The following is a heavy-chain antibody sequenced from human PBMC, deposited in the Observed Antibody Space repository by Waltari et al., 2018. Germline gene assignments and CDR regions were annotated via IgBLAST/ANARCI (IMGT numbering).Heavy chain of an antibody. CDR2: ISGSSNYI. V-gene: IGHV3-21*01. D-gene: IGHD3-9*01. Sequence: EVQLVESGGGLVKPGGSLRLSCTASTFTFSGYGMNWVRQAPGKGLEWVASISGSSNYISYADSVKGRFTISRDNAKNSLYLQMNRLRAEDTAVYYCVTLDGLGLLYFDSWGQGTLVTVSS. CDR1: TFTFSGYG. CDR3: VTLDGLGLLYFDS. J-gene: IGHJ4*02.